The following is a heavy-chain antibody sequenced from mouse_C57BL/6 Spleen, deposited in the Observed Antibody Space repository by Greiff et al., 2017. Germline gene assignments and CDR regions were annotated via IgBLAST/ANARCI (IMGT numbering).Heavy chain of an antibody. Sequence: QVQLQQSGAELVKPGASVKLSCKASGYTFTSYWMHWVKQRPGQGLEWIGMIHPNSGSTNYNEKFKSKATLTVDKSSSTAYMELRSLTSEDSAVYYCTELFAYWGQGTLVTVSA. V-gene: IGHV1-64*01. CDR2: IHPNSGST. CDR1: GYTFTSYW. CDR3: TELFAY. J-gene: IGHJ3*01.